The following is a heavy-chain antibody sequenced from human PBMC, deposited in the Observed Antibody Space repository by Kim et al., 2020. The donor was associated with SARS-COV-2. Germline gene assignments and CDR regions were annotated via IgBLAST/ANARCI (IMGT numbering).Heavy chain of an antibody. D-gene: IGHD3-22*01. V-gene: IGHV3-72*01. J-gene: IGHJ4*02. Sequence: GGSLRLSCAASGFTFSDHYMDWVRQAPGKGLEWVGRARSKAKGYTTQYAASVTGRFTVSRDDSKNSLYLQMNSLKTEDTAVYYCATALDDTSGYYYFDYWGQGTLVTASS. CDR1: GFTFSDHY. CDR2: ARSKAKGYTT. CDR3: ATALDDTSGYYYFDY.